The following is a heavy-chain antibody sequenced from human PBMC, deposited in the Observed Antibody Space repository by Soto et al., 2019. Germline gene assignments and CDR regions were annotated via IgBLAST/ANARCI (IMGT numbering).Heavy chain of an antibody. D-gene: IGHD2-15*01. CDR1: GYTLNTYY. CDR3: ARGGGFSPYYYNLDV. J-gene: IGHJ6*02. V-gene: IGHV1-46*02. Sequence: ASVKVSCKASGYTLNTYYMHWVRQAPGQGPEWMGIINPRGGGTTYAQNFQDRVTMTSDTSSSTVYMELSSLRSEDTAVYYCARGGGFSPYYYNLDVWGQGTTVTVSS. CDR2: INPRGGGT.